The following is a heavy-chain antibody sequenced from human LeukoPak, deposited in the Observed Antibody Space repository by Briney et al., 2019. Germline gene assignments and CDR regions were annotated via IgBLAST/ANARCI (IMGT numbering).Heavy chain of an antibody. Sequence: GGSLRLSCAASGFTFSSYAMSWVRQAPGKGLEWVSAISGSGGSTYYADSVKGRFTISRDNAKNSLYLQMNSLRAEDTAVYYCARSLVAARRELAFDIWGQGTMVTVSS. J-gene: IGHJ3*02. V-gene: IGHV3-23*01. CDR3: ARSLVAARRELAFDI. CDR2: ISGSGGST. CDR1: GFTFSSYA. D-gene: IGHD6-6*01.